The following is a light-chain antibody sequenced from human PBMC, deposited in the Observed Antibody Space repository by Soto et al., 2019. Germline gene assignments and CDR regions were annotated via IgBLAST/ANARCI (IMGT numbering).Light chain of an antibody. CDR2: DVS. CDR1: SSDVGGYNY. CDR3: SSYTTSSTLV. Sequence: QSVLTQPASVSGSPGQSITISCTGTSSDVGGYNYVSWYQQHPGKAPKLMIYDVSNRPSGVSNRFSGSKSGNTASLTISGLQAEDEAAYYCSSYTTSSTLVFGTGTKLTVL. J-gene: IGLJ1*01. V-gene: IGLV2-14*01.